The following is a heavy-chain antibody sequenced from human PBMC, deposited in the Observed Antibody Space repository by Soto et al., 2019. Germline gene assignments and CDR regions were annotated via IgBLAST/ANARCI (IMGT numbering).Heavy chain of an antibody. CDR2: ISSSGTYI. CDR1: GFTFSSYT. Sequence: PGGSLRLSCAASGFTFSSYTMNWVRQAPGKGLEWVSSISSSGTYIYYADSLKGRFTISRDNANNSLYLQVNSLRAEDTAVYYCGRGRCGEKYGDVWGQGTTVTVSS. D-gene: IGHD3-10*01. V-gene: IGHV3-21*01. CDR3: GRGRCGEKYGDV. J-gene: IGHJ6*02.